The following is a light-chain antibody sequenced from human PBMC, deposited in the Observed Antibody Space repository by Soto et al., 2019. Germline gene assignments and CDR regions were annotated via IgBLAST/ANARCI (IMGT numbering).Light chain of an antibody. CDR1: NSNLGAGYD. CDR2: GNR. J-gene: IGLJ3*02. V-gene: IGLV1-40*01. Sequence: QSVLTQPPSVSGAPGQRVTISCTGNNSNLGAGYDVHWYQQLPGAAPKLVIFGNRNRPSGVPERFSGSKSGTSASLAITGPQAEDEADYYYQAYDDSLTAFVFGGGTKLTVL. CDR3: QAYDDSLTAFV.